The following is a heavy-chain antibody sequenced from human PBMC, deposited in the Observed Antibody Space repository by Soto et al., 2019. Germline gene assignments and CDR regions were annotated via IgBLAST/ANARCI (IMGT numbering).Heavy chain of an antibody. D-gene: IGHD1-1*01. CDR3: ARSPRPTGTTLYYFDS. Sequence: ASVKVSCKASGYTLTSFYMHWMRQAPGQGLEWMGVIDPSAGSTTYAQKFKGRVRMTRDTFTSTVFTELSSLRSEDTAVYYCARSPRPTGTTLYYFDSWCQRTLVTVSS. J-gene: IGHJ4*02. CDR2: IDPSAGST. V-gene: IGHV1-46*01. CDR1: GYTLTSFY.